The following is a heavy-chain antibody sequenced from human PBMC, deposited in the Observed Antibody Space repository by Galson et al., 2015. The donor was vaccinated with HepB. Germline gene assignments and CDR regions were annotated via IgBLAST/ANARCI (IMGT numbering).Heavy chain of an antibody. CDR2: IIPILGIA. CDR3: ARVPPDYDYGAHFDY. V-gene: IGHV1-69*02. Sequence: CKASGGTFSSYTISWVRQAPGQGLEWMGRIIPILGIANYAQKFQGRVTITADKSTSTAYMELSSLRSEDTAVYYCARVPPDYDYGAHFDYWGQGTLVTVSS. CDR1: GGTFSSYT. J-gene: IGHJ4*02. D-gene: IGHD4-17*01.